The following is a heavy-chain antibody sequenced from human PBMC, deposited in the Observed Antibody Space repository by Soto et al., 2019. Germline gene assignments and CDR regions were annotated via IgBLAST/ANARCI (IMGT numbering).Heavy chain of an antibody. D-gene: IGHD3-10*01. CDR1: GGSFSSSYY. V-gene: IGHV4-39*01. CDR3: ARYFLRGRFFDY. CDR2: IYYSGHT. J-gene: IGHJ4*02. Sequence: QLQLQESGPGLVKPSETLSLTCAVSGGSFSSSYYWCWLRQPPGKGLEWLGNIYYSGHTYYNPSLKSRFAMYVATSKNQFSLTLTSVTAADTAVYYCARYFLRGRFFDYWGQGTLVTVSS.